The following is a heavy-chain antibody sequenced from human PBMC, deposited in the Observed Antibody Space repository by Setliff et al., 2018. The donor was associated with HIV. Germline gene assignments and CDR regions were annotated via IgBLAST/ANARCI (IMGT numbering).Heavy chain of an antibody. J-gene: IGHJ4*02. V-gene: IGHV4-4*08. D-gene: IGHD3-10*01. Sequence: KPSETLSLTCTVSGGSISSYYWSWIRQPPGKGLEWIGYIYTSGITDYNPSLKSRVTISGDTSKNQFSLKLSSVTAADTAVYYCARDRRGYYYGSGSCYYLDYWGQGSLVTVSS. CDR1: GGSISSYY. CDR3: ARDRRGYYYGSGSCYYLDY. CDR2: IYTSGIT.